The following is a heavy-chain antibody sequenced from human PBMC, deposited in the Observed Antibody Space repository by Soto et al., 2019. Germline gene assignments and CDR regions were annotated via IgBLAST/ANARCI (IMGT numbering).Heavy chain of an antibody. CDR1: GYSITNGYY. CDR3: ARALYCSGGSCSPLRGMDV. Sequence: LSLTCAVSGYSITNGYYWGWIRQPPGQGLEWIGTIYHSGSTYYNPSLKTRVTISVDTSKNQFSLKLSSVTAADTAVYYCARALYCSGGSCSPLRGMDVWGQGTTVTVSS. J-gene: IGHJ6*02. V-gene: IGHV4-38-2*01. D-gene: IGHD2-15*01. CDR2: IYHSGST.